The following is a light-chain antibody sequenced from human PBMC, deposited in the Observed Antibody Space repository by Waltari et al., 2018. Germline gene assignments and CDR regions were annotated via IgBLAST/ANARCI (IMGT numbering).Light chain of an antibody. Sequence: NFLLTQPHSVSESPGKTVTISCIRSSGRIASNYGQWYQQRPGRAPPTVIDEDTQRPSGVPERSSGSIDTASDSASLTISGLKTEDAADYYGQSYDNTYQGRFGGGTELTVL. CDR3: QSYDNTYQGR. V-gene: IGLV6-57*04. CDR2: EDT. J-gene: IGLJ3*02. CDR1: SGRIASNY.